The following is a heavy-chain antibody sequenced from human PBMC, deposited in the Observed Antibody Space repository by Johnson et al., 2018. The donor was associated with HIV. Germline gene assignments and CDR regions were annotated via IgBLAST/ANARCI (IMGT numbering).Heavy chain of an antibody. CDR3: ARPPAYLYKAAFSI. CDR1: GFTFKNAW. CDR2: IKSKYHDVTT. J-gene: IGHJ3*02. D-gene: IGHD3-16*02. V-gene: IGHV3-15*01. Sequence: VQLVESGGGFVKPEGSLRLSCAASGFTFKNAWMHWVRQAPGKGLEWICCIKSKYHDVTTDSAAPVNGRFAISRDDSKNTVYLQMDSRRAEDTAVYFCARPPAYLYKAAFSIWGQGTMVTVSS.